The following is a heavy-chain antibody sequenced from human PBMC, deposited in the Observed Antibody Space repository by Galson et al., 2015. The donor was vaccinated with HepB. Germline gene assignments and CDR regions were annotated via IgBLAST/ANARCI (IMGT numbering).Heavy chain of an antibody. D-gene: IGHD1-26*01. CDR3: ARDLGGATSWYDAFDI. V-gene: IGHV1-18*01. Sequence: SVKVSCKASGYTFTSYGISWVRQAPGQGLEWMGWISAYNGNTNNAQKLQGRVTMTTDTSTSTAYMELRSLRSDDTAVYYCARDLGGATSWYDAFDIWGQGTMVTVSS. CDR1: GYTFTSYG. J-gene: IGHJ3*02. CDR2: ISAYNGNT.